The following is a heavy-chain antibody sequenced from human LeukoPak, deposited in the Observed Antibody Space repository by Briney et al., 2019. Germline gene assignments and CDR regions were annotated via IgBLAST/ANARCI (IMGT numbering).Heavy chain of an antibody. J-gene: IGHJ4*02. D-gene: IGHD3-10*01. CDR3: VKVAKYYYGSETYYFFEH. CDR2: IKEDGSIK. V-gene: IGHV3-7*01. CDR1: EFTFSNNW. Sequence: GGSLRLSCAASEFTFSNNWMSWVRQAPGKGPEWVASIKEDGSIKYYVDSVKGRFTISRDNAKNSLYLQMSILRAEATGIYYCVKVAKYYYGSETYYFFEHWGQGTPVTASS.